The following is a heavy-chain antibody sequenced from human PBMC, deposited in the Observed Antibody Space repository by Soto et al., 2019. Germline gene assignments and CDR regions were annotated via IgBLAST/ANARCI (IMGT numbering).Heavy chain of an antibody. CDR3: AKGSTRYSSGWWLFGY. Sequence: SGGSLRLSCAASGFTFSSYAMSWVRQAPGKGLEWVSAISGSGGSTYYADSVKGRFTISRDNSKNTLYLQMNSLRAEDTAVYYCAKGSTRYSSGWWLFGYWGQGTLVTVSS. J-gene: IGHJ4*02. CDR2: ISGSGGST. CDR1: GFTFSSYA. V-gene: IGHV3-23*01. D-gene: IGHD6-19*01.